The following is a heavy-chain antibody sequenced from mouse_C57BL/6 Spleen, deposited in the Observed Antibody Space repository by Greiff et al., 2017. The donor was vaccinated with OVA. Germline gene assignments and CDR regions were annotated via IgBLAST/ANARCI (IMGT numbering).Heavy chain of an antibody. Sequence: QVQLQQSGAELVMPGASVKLSCKASGYTFTSYWMHWVKQRPGQGLEWIGEIDPSDSYTNYNQKFKGKSTLTVDKSSSTAYMQLSSLTSEDSAVYYCARLTTVVATDFDYWGQGTTLTVSS. V-gene: IGHV1-69*01. D-gene: IGHD1-1*01. CDR1: GYTFTSYW. J-gene: IGHJ2*01. CDR2: IDPSDSYT. CDR3: ARLTTVVATDFDY.